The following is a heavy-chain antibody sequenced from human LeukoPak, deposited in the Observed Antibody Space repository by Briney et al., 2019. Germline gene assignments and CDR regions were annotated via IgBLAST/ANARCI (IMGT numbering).Heavy chain of an antibody. J-gene: IGHJ4*02. V-gene: IGHV3-48*04. Sequence: GGSLRLSCAASGFTFSSYSMNWVRQAPGKGLEWVSYISSSSTIYYADSVKGRFTISRNNAKNSLYLQMNSLRAEDTAVYYCARAHLGYCSGGSCYSDYGDYEFDYWGQGTLVTVSS. CDR1: GFTFSSYS. CDR2: ISSSSTI. D-gene: IGHD2-15*01. CDR3: ARAHLGYCSGGSCYSDYGDYEFDY.